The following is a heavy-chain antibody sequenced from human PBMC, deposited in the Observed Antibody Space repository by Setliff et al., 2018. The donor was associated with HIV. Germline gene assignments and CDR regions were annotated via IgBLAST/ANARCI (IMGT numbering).Heavy chain of an antibody. J-gene: IGHJ6*02. D-gene: IGHD3-3*01. Sequence: ASVKVSCKPSGYIFIRYYIFWVRQAPGQGLEWMGNINPHTGVTRYAEKFQGRVTMTRDTSISTIYMELSRLRSDDTAVYYCARDVRDGFEEWFSTLDDGMDVWGQGTTVTVSS. V-gene: IGHV1-2*02. CDR1: GYIFIRYY. CDR2: INPHTGVT. CDR3: ARDVRDGFEEWFSTLDDGMDV.